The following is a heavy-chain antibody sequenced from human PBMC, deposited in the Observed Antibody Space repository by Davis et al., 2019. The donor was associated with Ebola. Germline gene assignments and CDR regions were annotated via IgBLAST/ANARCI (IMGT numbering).Heavy chain of an antibody. CDR2: ISSSSSTI. CDR3: ACTIFGTSGKFDY. CDR1: GFTFSSYA. J-gene: IGHJ4*02. V-gene: IGHV3-48*02. D-gene: IGHD3-3*01. Sequence: GESLKISCAASGFTFSSYAMSWVRQAPGKGLEWASYISSSSSTIYYADSVRGRFTISRDNARKSLYLQMDSLRDEDTATYFCACTIFGTSGKFDYWGQGTLVTVSS.